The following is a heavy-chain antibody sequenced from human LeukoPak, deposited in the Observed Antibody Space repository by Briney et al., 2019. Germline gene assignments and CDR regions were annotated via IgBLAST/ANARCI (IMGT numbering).Heavy chain of an antibody. J-gene: IGHJ4*02. D-gene: IGHD1-26*01. CDR3: ARRPRNSGSDDGPSGLDY. CDR1: GGSISSYY. CDR2: INHSGST. Sequence: PSETLSLTCTVSGGSISSYYWTWIRQPPGKGLEWIGEINHSGSTNYNPSFKSRVTISVDTSKNQFSLKMSSVTAADTAVYYCARRPRNSGSDDGPSGLDYWGQGTQVTVSS. V-gene: IGHV4-34*01.